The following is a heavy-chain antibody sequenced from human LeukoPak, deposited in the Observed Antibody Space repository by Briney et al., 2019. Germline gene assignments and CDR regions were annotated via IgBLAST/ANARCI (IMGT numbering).Heavy chain of an antibody. J-gene: IGHJ3*02. Sequence: SETLSLTCTVSGGSISSYYWSWIRQPPGKGLEWIGYIYYSGSTNYNPSLKSRVTISVDTSKNQFSLKLSSVTAADTAVYYCARGYSSSWYRDAFDIWGQGTMVTVSS. D-gene: IGHD6-13*01. CDR3: ARGYSSSWYRDAFDI. V-gene: IGHV4-59*01. CDR2: IYYSGST. CDR1: GGSISSYY.